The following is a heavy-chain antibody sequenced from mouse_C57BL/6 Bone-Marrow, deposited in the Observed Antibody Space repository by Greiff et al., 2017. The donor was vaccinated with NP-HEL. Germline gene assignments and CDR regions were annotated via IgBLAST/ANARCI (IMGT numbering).Heavy chain of an antibody. CDR1: GYTFTSYD. J-gene: IGHJ4*01. CDR3: ARTYYSNYRSAMDY. V-gene: IGHV1-85*01. Sequence: VQRVESGPELVKPGASVKLSCKASGYTFTSYDINWVKQRPGQGLEWIGWIYPRDGSTKYNEKFKGKATLTVDTSSSTAYMELHSLTSEDSAVYFCARTYYSNYRSAMDYWGQGTSVTVSS. D-gene: IGHD2-5*01. CDR2: IYPRDGST.